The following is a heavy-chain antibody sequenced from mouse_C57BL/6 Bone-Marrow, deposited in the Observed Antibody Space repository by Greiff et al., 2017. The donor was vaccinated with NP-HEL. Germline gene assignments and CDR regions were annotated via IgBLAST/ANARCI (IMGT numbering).Heavy chain of an antibody. CDR2: ISYSGST. J-gene: IGHJ1*03. Sequence: EVKLVESGPGLAKPSQTLSLTCSVTGYSITSDYWNWIRKFPGNKLEYMGYISYSGSTYYNPSLKSRISITRDTSNNQYYLQLNSVTTEDAATDYCARDYGKGGNWYFDVWGTGTTVTVSS. D-gene: IGHD1-1*02. CDR3: ARDYGKGGNWYFDV. CDR1: GYSITSDY. V-gene: IGHV3-8*01.